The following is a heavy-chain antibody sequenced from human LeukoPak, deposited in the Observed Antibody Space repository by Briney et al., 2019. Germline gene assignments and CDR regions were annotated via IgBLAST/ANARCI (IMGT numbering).Heavy chain of an antibody. CDR2: ISTSGTT. J-gene: IGHJ4*02. V-gene: IGHV4-4*09. CDR1: VASISNYY. CDR3: ASPRTSYRYTFDY. Sequence: SETLSLTCAVSVASISNYYWSWIRQAPGKGLEWIGYISTSGTTNYNPSLKSRFSISLDTSNNRFSLNLNFVTAADTAAYFCASPRTSYRYTFDYWGPGALVTVSS. D-gene: IGHD5-18*01.